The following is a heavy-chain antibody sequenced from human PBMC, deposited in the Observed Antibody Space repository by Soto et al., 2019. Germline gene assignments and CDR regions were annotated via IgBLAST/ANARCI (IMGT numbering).Heavy chain of an antibody. Sequence: PSQTLSLTCAISGDSVSSNSAAWNWIRQSPSRGLEWLGRTYYRSKWYNDYAVSVKSRITINPDTSKNQFSLQLNSVTPEDTAVYYCARGDLNYYDSSGPPPPVGDYYGMDVWGQGTTVTVSS. D-gene: IGHD3-22*01. CDR2: TYYRSKWYN. CDR1: GDSVSSNSAA. J-gene: IGHJ6*02. V-gene: IGHV6-1*01. CDR3: ARGDLNYYDSSGPPPPVGDYYGMDV.